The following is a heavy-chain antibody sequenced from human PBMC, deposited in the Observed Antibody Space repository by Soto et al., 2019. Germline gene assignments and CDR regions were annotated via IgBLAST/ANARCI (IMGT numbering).Heavy chain of an antibody. Sequence: SETLSLTCTVSGASISPYYWSWIRQPPGKGLEWIGTIYYSGNIYYNPSLKSRVTISVDRSKNQFSLKLTSVTAADTAVYYCARGPSDDKVDYWGQGTLVTVS. V-gene: IGHV4-59*12. CDR2: IYYSGNI. J-gene: IGHJ4*02. CDR3: ARGPSDDKVDY. CDR1: GASISPYY. D-gene: IGHD1-1*01.